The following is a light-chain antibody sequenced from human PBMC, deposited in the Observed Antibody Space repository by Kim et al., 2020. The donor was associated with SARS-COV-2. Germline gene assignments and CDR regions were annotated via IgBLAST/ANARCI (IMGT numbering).Light chain of an antibody. Sequence: SLSPGERATLSCRASQSISSNLAWYQQQPGQAPRVLIYDASARATGIPARFSGSGSGTDFTLTISNVQSEDFAVYYCQQYAYWRAFGQGTRLEIK. CDR1: QSISSN. J-gene: IGKJ5*01. V-gene: IGKV3-15*01. CDR2: DAS. CDR3: QQYAYWRA.